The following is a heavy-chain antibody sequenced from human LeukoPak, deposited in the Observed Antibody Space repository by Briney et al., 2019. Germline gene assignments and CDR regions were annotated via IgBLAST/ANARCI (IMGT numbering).Heavy chain of an antibody. CDR2: IYHSGST. CDR3: ARLYSSEVTDAFDI. J-gene: IGHJ3*02. D-gene: IGHD6-19*01. Sequence: PSGTLSLTCAVSGGSISSSNWWSWVRQPPGKGLEWIGEIYHSGSTNYNPSLKSRVTISVDTSKNQFSLKLSSVTAADTAVYYCARLYSSEVTDAFDIWGQGTMVTVSS. CDR1: GGSISSSNW. V-gene: IGHV4-4*02.